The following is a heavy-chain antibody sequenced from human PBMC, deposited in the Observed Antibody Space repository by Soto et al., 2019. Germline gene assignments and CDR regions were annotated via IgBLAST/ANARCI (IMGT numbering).Heavy chain of an antibody. CDR1: GFTFSSYS. CDR3: ARDLWDIVVVPAAMRYYGMDV. J-gene: IGHJ6*02. V-gene: IGHV3-21*01. CDR2: ISSSSSYI. D-gene: IGHD2-2*01. Sequence: XECLTLSCAASGFTFSSYSRNWVRQAPGKGLEWVSSISSSSSYIYYADSVKGRFTISRDNAKNSLYLQMNSLRAEDTAVYYCARDLWDIVVVPAAMRYYGMDVWGQGTTVTVSS.